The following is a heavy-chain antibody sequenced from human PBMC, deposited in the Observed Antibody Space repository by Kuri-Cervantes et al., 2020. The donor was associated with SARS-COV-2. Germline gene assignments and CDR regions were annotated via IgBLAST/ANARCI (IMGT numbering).Heavy chain of an antibody. D-gene: IGHD2-21*02. CDR2: IYSGGST. Sequence: GESLKISCAASGFTFSAYSMNWVRQAPGKGLEWVSVIYSGGSTYYADSVKGRSTISRHNSKNTLYLQMNSLRAEDTAVYYCANENCGGDCLIGAFDIWGQGTMVTVSS. V-gene: IGHV3-53*04. CDR3: ANENCGGDCLIGAFDI. J-gene: IGHJ3*02. CDR1: GFTFSAYS.